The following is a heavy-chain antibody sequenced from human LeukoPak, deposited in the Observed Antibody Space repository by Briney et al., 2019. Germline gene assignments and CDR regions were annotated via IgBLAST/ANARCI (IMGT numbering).Heavy chain of an antibody. V-gene: IGHV4-59*11. J-gene: IGHJ4*02. D-gene: IGHD5-24*01. CDR3: ARRDGYNSYYFDY. CDR1: GGSISSHY. CDR2: IYYSGST. Sequence: SETLSLICTVSGGSISSHYWSWIRQPPGKGLEWIGYIYYSGSTNYNPSLKSRVTISIATSKNQFSLRLSSVTAADTAVYYCARRDGYNSYYFDYWGQGTLVTVSS.